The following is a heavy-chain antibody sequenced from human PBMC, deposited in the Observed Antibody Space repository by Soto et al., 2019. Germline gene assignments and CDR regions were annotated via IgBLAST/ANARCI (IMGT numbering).Heavy chain of an antibody. D-gene: IGHD6-13*01. CDR1: GFTFSGYE. J-gene: IGHJ3*02. CDR3: ARDGYSSSWFARGAFDI. V-gene: IGHV3-48*03. CDR2: ISSSGSTI. Sequence: GGSLRLSCAASGFTFSGYEMNWVRQAPGKGLEWVSYISSSGSTIYYADSVKGRFTISRDNAKNSLYLQMNSLRAEDTAVYYCARDGYSSSWFARGAFDIWGQGTMVTVSS.